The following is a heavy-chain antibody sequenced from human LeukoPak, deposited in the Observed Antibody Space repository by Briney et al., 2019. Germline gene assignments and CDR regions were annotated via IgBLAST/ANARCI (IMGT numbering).Heavy chain of an antibody. Sequence: GGSLRLSCAASGFTFSSYEMNWVRQAPGKGLEWVSYISSSGNTIYYADSVKGRFTISRDNAKNSLYLQMNSLRAEDTAVYYCARGLVVVVTALDYWGQGTLVTVSS. CDR2: ISSSGNTI. CDR3: ARGLVVVVTALDY. J-gene: IGHJ4*02. V-gene: IGHV3-48*03. CDR1: GFTFSSYE. D-gene: IGHD2-21*02.